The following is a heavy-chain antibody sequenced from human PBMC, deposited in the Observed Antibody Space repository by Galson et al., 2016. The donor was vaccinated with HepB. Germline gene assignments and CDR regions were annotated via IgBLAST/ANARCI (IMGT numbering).Heavy chain of an antibody. CDR1: GFTFDEYA. CDR2: ISWNGVTK. D-gene: IGHD3-9*01. Sequence: SLRLSCAVSGFTFDEYAMHWVRQAPGKGLEWNSGISWNGVTKGYTDSVKGRFTISRDNGNNFLYLQMNSLRAEDTALYYCAKVGDTTGYMAFDIWGQGTMVTVSS. V-gene: IGHV3-9*01. CDR3: AKVGDTTGYMAFDI. J-gene: IGHJ3*02.